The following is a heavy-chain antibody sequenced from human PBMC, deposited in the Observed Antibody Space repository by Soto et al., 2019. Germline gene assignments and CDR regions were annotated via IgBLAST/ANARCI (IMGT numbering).Heavy chain of an antibody. J-gene: IGHJ4*02. V-gene: IGHV1-69*12. Sequence: QVQLVQSGAEVKKPGSSVKVSCKASGGTFSSYAISWVRQAPGQGLEWMGGIIPIFGTANYAQKFQGRVTITADESTSTAYMELRSLRSEDTAVYYCARDPGLAYCGGDCYSGWGQGTLVTVSS. CDR2: IIPIFGTA. CDR1: GGTFSSYA. D-gene: IGHD2-21*02. CDR3: ARDPGLAYCGGDCYSG.